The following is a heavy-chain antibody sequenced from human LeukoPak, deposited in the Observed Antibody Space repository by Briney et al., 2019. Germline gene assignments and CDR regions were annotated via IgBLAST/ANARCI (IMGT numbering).Heavy chain of an antibody. V-gene: IGHV4-39*07. CDR1: GGSISSSSYY. D-gene: IGHD3-22*01. CDR2: IFYSGST. J-gene: IGHJ2*01. CDR3: ARVDAGGPFQYYYDRRYFDL. Sequence: PSETLSLTCTVSGGSISSSSYYWGWIRQPPGKGLEWIGSIFYSGSTYYNPSLKSRVTISVDTSKNQFSLKLSSVTAADTAVYYCARVDAGGPFQYYYDRRYFDLWGRGTLVTVSS.